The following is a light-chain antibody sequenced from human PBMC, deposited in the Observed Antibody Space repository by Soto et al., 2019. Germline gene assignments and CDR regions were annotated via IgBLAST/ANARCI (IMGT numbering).Light chain of an antibody. J-gene: IGLJ1*01. V-gene: IGLV2-14*01. CDR3: SLYTSENAYV. CDR1: SSDVGGYNY. Sequence: QSVLTQPASVSGSPGQSITISCTGTSSDVGGYNYVSWYQQHPGNAPRLMIYEVSKRPSGVPDRFSGSKSGNTASLTISGLQAADEADYYCSLYTSENAYVFGTGTKVTVL. CDR2: EVS.